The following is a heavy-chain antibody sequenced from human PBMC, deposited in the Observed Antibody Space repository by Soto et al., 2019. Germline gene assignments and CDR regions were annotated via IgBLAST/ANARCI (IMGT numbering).Heavy chain of an antibody. CDR3: ARDKITGLFDY. CDR1: GGSFSGYY. J-gene: IGHJ4*02. V-gene: IGHV4-34*01. D-gene: IGHD2-8*02. CDR2: INHSGST. Sequence: QVQLQQWGAGLLKPSETLSLTCAVYGGSFSGYYWTWIRQPPGTGLEWIGEINHSGSTNYNPSLKRRVTISVDTSTTQFSLKLTSVTAADTAVYYCARDKITGLFDYWGQGTLVTVSS.